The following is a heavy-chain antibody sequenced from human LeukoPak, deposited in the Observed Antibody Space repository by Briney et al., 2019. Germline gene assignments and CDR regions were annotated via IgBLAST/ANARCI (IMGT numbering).Heavy chain of an antibody. D-gene: IGHD3-16*02. CDR2: ISAYNGNT. CDR1: GYTFTSYG. V-gene: IGHV1-18*01. J-gene: IGHJ4*02. Sequence: ASVKVSCKASGYTFTSYGISWVRQAPGQGLEWIGWISAYNGNTNYAQKLQGRVTMTTDTSTSTAYMELRSLRSDDTAVYYCARDIYDYVWGSYRSGSEPFDYWGQGTLVTVSS. CDR3: ARDIYDYVWGSYRSGSEPFDY.